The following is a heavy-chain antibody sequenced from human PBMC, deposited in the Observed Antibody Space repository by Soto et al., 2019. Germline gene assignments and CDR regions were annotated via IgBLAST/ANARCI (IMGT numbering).Heavy chain of an antibody. D-gene: IGHD5-12*01. Sequence: GASVKVSCKASGGTFSIYTISWVRQAPGQGLEWMGRIIPILGIANYAQKFQGRVTITADKSTSTAYMELSSLRSEDTAVYYCARSREVDGNFDYWGQGTLVTVSS. CDR2: IIPILGIA. CDR1: GGTFSIYT. V-gene: IGHV1-69*02. J-gene: IGHJ4*02. CDR3: ARSREVDGNFDY.